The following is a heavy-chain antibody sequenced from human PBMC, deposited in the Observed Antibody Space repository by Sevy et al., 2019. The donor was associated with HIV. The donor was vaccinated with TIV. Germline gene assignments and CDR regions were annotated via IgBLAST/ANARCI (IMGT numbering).Heavy chain of an antibody. J-gene: IGHJ6*03. Sequence: GGSLRLSCAASGFTFSSYGMHWVRQAPGKGLEWVAFIRYDGSNKYYADSVKGRFTISRDNSKNTLYLQMNSLRAEDTAVYYCAKDLRYGFLVWLLSYYMDVWGKGTTVTVSS. CDR2: IRYDGSNK. CDR3: AKDLRYGFLVWLLSYYMDV. D-gene: IGHD3-3*01. CDR1: GFTFSSYG. V-gene: IGHV3-30*02.